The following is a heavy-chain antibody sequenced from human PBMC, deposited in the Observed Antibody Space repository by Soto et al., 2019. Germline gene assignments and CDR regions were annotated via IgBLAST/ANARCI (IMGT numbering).Heavy chain of an antibody. CDR1: GYTFTSYG. Sequence: ASVKVSCKASGYTFTSYGISWVRQAPGRGLEWMGWISAYNGNTNYAQKLQGRVTMTTDTSTSTAYMELRSLRSDDTAVYYCARGHIVVVVADTGFDYWGQGTLVTVSS. CDR3: ARGHIVVVVADTGFDY. CDR2: ISAYNGNT. D-gene: IGHD2-15*01. V-gene: IGHV1-18*01. J-gene: IGHJ4*02.